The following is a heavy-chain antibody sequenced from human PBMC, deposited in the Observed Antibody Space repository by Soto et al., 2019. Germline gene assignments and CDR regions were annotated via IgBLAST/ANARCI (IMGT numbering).Heavy chain of an antibody. D-gene: IGHD2-2*02. V-gene: IGHV3-21*01. CDR3: LRGGRGYTKDDTLDI. J-gene: IGHJ3*02. CDR1: DSTFSSYS. CDR2: ISSRSSVI. Sequence: EVQLVESGGGLVKPGESLRLSCVASDSTFSSYSMNWVRQAPGRGLEGVSSISSRSSVIFYAESMRGRFTISRDNAKNSLYLHMNSLRAEDTAVYYCLRGGRGYTKDDTLDIWGQGTMVTVSS.